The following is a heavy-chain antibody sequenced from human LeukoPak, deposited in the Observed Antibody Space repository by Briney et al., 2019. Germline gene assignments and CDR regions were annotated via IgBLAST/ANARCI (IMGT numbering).Heavy chain of an antibody. CDR1: GFSLSTSGMC. CDR2: IDWDDDK. V-gene: IGHV2-70*11. J-gene: IGHJ4*02. D-gene: IGHD3-3*01. CDR3: ARTYYDFWSGSIYFDY. Sequence: ESGPTLVNPTQTLTLTCTFSGFSLSTSGMCVSWIRQPPGKALEWLARIDWDDDKYYSTSLKTRLTISKDTSKNQVVLTMTNMDPVDTATYYCARTYYDFWSGSIYFDYWGQETLVTVSS.